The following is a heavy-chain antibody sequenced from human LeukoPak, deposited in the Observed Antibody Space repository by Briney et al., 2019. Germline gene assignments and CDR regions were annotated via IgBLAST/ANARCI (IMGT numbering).Heavy chain of an antibody. CDR3: ARDRIPLYWYFDL. Sequence: ASVKVSCKASGYTFTGYYMHWVRQAPGQGLEWMGWINPNSGGTNYAQKFQGRVTMTRDTSISTAYMELSRLRSDDTAVYYCARDRIPLYWYFDLWGRGTLVTVSS. CDR1: GYTFTGYY. CDR2: INPNSGGT. V-gene: IGHV1-2*02. D-gene: IGHD2-21*01. J-gene: IGHJ2*01.